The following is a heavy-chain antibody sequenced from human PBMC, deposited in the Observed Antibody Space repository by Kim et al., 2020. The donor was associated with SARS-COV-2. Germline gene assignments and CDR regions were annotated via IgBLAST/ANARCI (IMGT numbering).Heavy chain of an antibody. CDR3: ARDGFSGWIY. D-gene: IGHD6-19*01. J-gene: IGHJ4*02. CDR1: GFTFSSYE. Sequence: GGSLRLSCAASGFTFSSYEMNWVRQAPGKGLEWGSYISSSGSTIYYADSVKGRFTISRDNAKNSLYLQMNSLRAEDTAVYYCARDGFSGWIYWGQGTLVTVSS. V-gene: IGHV3-48*03. CDR2: ISSSGSTI.